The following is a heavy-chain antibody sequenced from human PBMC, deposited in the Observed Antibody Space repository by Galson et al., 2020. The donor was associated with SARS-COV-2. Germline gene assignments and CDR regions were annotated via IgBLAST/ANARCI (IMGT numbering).Heavy chain of an antibody. V-gene: IGHV3-74*01. CDR1: GFTFSSHW. D-gene: IGHD2-8*01. Sequence: ALHGESLKISCAASGFTFSSHWMHWVRQAPGKGLVWVSRIYSEGSSTSYADSMKGRFTISGDNAKNTLYLQMNSLRAEDTAVYYCARGDMVNDYFDYWGQGTLVTVSS. CDR3: ARGDMVNDYFDY. CDR2: IYSEGSST. J-gene: IGHJ4*02.